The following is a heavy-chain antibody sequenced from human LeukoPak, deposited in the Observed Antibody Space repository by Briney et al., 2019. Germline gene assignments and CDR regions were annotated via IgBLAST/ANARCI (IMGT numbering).Heavy chain of an antibody. V-gene: IGHV3-9*01. J-gene: IGHJ6*02. CDR2: ISWNSGSI. D-gene: IGHD4-11*01. Sequence: GGSLRLSCAASGFIFDDDAMHWVRQAPGKGLEWVSGISWNSGSIGYADSVKGRFTISRDNAKNSLYLQMNSLRAEDTAVYYCARGDYSNYVYYSMDVWGQGTTVTVSS. CDR1: GFIFDDDA. CDR3: ARGDYSNYVYYSMDV.